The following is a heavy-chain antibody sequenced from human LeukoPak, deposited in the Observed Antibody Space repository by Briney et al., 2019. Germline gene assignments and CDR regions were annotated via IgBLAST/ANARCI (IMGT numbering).Heavy chain of an antibody. CDR3: ARDLNDFWSGYYKDNWFDP. V-gene: IGHV1-18*01. CDR2: ISAYNGNT. Sequence: ASVKVSCKASGYTFTSYGISWVRQAPGQGLEWMGWISAYNGNTNYAQKLQGRVTMTTDTSTSTAYIELRSLRSDDTAVYYCARDLNDFWSGYYKDNWFDPWGQGTLVTVSS. CDR1: GYTFTSYG. D-gene: IGHD3-3*01. J-gene: IGHJ5*02.